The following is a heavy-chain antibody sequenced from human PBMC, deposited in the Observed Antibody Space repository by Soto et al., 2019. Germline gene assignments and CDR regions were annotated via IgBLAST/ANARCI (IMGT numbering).Heavy chain of an antibody. V-gene: IGHV3-23*01. CDR3: VKLPVTTASYYSFGMDV. CDR2: ISGSGIST. Sequence: EVELMESGGGLVQPGGSLRLSCAASGFPFSTYPMNWVRQVPGKGLEWVSGISGSGISTFYADSVKGRFTISRDNSKNTVYLQMNRLRAEDTALYYCVKLPVTTASYYSFGMDVWGQGTTVTVSS. D-gene: IGHD4-4*01. J-gene: IGHJ6*02. CDR1: GFPFSTYP.